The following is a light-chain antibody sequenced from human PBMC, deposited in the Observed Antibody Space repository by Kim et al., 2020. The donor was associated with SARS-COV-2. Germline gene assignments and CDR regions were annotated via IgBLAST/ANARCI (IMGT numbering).Light chain of an antibody. V-gene: IGKV1-27*01. CDR1: QRISSY. CDR2: NAS. J-gene: IGKJ4*01. Sequence: ASGGDRVTITCRASQRISSYLAWYQQKPGKDPKLLIYNASTLESGVPSRFSGSGSGTDFTLTIRSLQPEDVATYYCQKYNSSPLTFGRGTKVDIK. CDR3: QKYNSSPLT.